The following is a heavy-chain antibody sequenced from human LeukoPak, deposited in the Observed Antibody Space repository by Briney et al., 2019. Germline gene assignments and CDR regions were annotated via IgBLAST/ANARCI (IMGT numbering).Heavy chain of an antibody. CDR2: ISYDGSNK. CDR1: GFTFSSYA. Sequence: GGSLRLSCAASGFTFSSYAMHWVRQAPGKGLEWVAVISYDGSNKYYADSVKGRFTISRDNSKNTLYLQMNSLRAEDTAVYYCARVRSGVDYGGHNWYFDLWGRGTLVTVSS. V-gene: IGHV3-30*14. CDR3: ARVRSGVDYGGHNWYFDL. D-gene: IGHD4-23*01. J-gene: IGHJ2*01.